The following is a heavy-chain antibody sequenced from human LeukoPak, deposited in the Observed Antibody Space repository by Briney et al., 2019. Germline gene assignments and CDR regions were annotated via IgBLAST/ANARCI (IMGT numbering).Heavy chain of an antibody. V-gene: IGHV3-7*03. D-gene: IGHD5-12*01. J-gene: IGHJ4*02. CDR2: IKQDGSEK. CDR1: GFTFSSYW. Sequence: PGGSLRLSCAASGFTFSSYWMNWVRQAPGKGPEWVANIKQDGSEKNYVDSVKGRFIMSRDNAKNSLYLQMNSLRAEDTAVYYCVRGIGYDYGYTWDYWGQGILVTVSS. CDR3: VRGIGYDYGYTWDY.